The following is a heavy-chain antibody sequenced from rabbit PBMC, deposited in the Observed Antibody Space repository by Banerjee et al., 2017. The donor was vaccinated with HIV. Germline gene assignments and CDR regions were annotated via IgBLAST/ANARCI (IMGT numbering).Heavy chain of an antibody. Sequence: QEQLEESGGDLVKPEGSLTLTCTASGFSFSSGYWICWVRQAPGKGLEWIGCIGAGSGATYYASWAKGRFTISKTSSTTVTLQMTSLTAADTATYFCARGLLIGDLWGPGTLVTVS. J-gene: IGHJ4*01. CDR1: GFSFSSGYW. CDR3: ARGLLIGDL. V-gene: IGHV1S45*01. D-gene: IGHD4-2*01. CDR2: IGAGSGAT.